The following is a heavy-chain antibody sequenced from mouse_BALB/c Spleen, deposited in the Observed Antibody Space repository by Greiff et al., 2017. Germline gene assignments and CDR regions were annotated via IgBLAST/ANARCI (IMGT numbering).Heavy chain of an antibody. CDR3: ARSRGYGTGAMDY. CDR2: INPNNGGT. CDR1: GYTFTDYN. Sequence: EVQLQQSGPELVKPGASVKIPCKASGYTFTDYNMVWVKQSHGKSLEWIGDINPNNGGTIYNQKFKGKATLTVDKSSSTAYMELRSLTSEDTAVYYCARSRGYGTGAMDYWGQGTSVTVSS. D-gene: IGHD2-1*01. J-gene: IGHJ4*01. V-gene: IGHV1-18*01.